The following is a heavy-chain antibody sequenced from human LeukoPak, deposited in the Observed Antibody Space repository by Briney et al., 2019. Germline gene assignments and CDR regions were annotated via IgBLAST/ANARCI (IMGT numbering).Heavy chain of an antibody. V-gene: IGHV3-20*04. CDR2: INWNGGST. J-gene: IGHJ6*02. D-gene: IGHD2-15*01. Sequence: GGSLRLSCAASGFTFDDYGMSWVRQAPGKGLEWVSGINWNGGSTGHAGSVEGRFTISRDNAKNFLYLQMNSLRAEDTALYYCARGSCSGDRCYYGMDVWGQGTTVTVSS. CDR1: GFTFDDYG. CDR3: ARGSCSGDRCYYGMDV.